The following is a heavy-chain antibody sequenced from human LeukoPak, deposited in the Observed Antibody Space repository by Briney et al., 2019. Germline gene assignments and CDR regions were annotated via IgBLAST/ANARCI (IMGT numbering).Heavy chain of an antibody. D-gene: IGHD6-6*01. CDR1: GFTFSSYE. J-gene: IGHJ4*02. CDR3: ARGGIAARFAY. V-gene: IGHV3-48*03. CDR2: ISSGSSSI. Sequence: GGSPRLSCAASGFTFSSYEMNWVRQAPGKGLEWVSYISSGSSSIFYADPVKGRFTISRDNAKNSLYLQMNSPRVEDTAVYYCARGGIAARFAYWGQGTLVTVSS.